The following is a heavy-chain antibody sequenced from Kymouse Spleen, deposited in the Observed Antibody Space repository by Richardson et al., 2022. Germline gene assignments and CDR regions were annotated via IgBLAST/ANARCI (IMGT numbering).Heavy chain of an antibody. D-gene: IGHD3-3*01. J-gene: IGHJ6*02. CDR2: IYYSGST. V-gene: IGHV4-39*01. CDR3: ARRYDFWSGYYTLYYYYYGMDV. CDR1: GGSISSSSYY. Sequence: QLQLQESGPGLVKPSETLSLTCTVSGGSISSSSYYWGWIRQPPGKGLEWIGSIYYSGSTYYNPSLKSRVTISVDTSKNQFSLKLSSVTAADTAVYYCARRYDFWSGYYTLYYYYYGMDVWGQGTTVTVSS.